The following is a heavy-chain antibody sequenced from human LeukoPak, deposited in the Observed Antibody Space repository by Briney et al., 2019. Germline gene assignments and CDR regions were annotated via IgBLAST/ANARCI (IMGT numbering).Heavy chain of an antibody. Sequence: ASVKVSCKASGYIFTNYAIHWVRQAPGQRLEWMGWINAGNGKANYSQKFRGRVTLTRDTSASTAYMELSSLRSEDTAVYYCARAPRYSPYGMDVWGQGTTVTVSS. CDR1: GYIFTNYA. CDR3: ARAPRYSPYGMDV. J-gene: IGHJ6*02. D-gene: IGHD2-15*01. V-gene: IGHV1-3*01. CDR2: INAGNGKA.